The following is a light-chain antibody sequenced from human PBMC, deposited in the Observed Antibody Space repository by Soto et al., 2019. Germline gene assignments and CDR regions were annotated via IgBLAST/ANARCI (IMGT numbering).Light chain of an antibody. V-gene: IGKV3-20*01. Sequence: EIVLTQSPGTLSLSPGERATLSCRASQSVSSSYLAWYPQKPGQAPRLLTYGASSRATGIPARFSGSGSGTDFTLTISRLEPEDFAVYYCQQYCSSPPLTFGGGTKVEIK. CDR3: QQYCSSPPLT. CDR2: GAS. CDR1: QSVSSSY. J-gene: IGKJ4*01.